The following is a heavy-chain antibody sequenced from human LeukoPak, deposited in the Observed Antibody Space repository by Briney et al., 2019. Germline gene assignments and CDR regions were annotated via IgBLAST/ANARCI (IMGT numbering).Heavy chain of an antibody. V-gene: IGHV3-21*04. CDR1: GFTFSSHS. Sequence: GGSLRLSCAASGFTFSSHSMNWVRQAPGKGLEWVSSITSSSGYIHYADSLKGRFTISRDNAKNSLFLQMSGLRPEDTAVYYCAKGGWGTGIGYLGQGTLVTVSS. CDR3: AKGGWGTGIGY. J-gene: IGHJ4*02. CDR2: ITSSSGYI. D-gene: IGHD3-10*01.